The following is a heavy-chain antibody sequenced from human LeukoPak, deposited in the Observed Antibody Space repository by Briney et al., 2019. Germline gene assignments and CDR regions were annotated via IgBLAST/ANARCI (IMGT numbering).Heavy chain of an antibody. CDR1: GFTFSDYY. D-gene: IGHD6-13*01. Sequence: GGSLRLSCAASGFTFSDYYMSWIRQAPGKGLEWVSYISSSGSTIYYADSVKGRFTISRDNAKNSLYLQMNSLRAEDMAVYYCARAGIAAATWFDPWGRGTLVSVSS. V-gene: IGHV3-11*01. J-gene: IGHJ5*02. CDR2: ISSSGSTI. CDR3: ARAGIAAATWFDP.